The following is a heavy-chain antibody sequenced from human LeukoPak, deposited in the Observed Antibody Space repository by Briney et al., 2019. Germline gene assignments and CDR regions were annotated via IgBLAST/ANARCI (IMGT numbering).Heavy chain of an antibody. J-gene: IGHJ5*02. Sequence: GGSLRLSCAASGFTFSNAWMSWVRQAPGKGLEWVGRIKSKTDGGTTDYAAPVKGRFTISRDDSKNTLYLQMNSLKTEDTAVYYRTTERYSSSWYVWFDPWGQGTLVTVSS. CDR3: TTERYSSSWYVWFDP. D-gene: IGHD6-13*01. CDR2: IKSKTDGGTT. CDR1: GFTFSNAW. V-gene: IGHV3-15*01.